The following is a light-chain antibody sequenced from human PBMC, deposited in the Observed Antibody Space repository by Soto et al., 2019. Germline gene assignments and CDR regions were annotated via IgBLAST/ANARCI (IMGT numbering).Light chain of an antibody. CDR2: EVS. J-gene: IGLJ1*01. CDR3: IAYTGSSTSYV. Sequence: QSVLTQPASVSGSPGQSITISCIGTSSDIGSYNHVAWYQQFPGKSPKLTIYEVSSRPSGVSSRFSGSKSGNTASLTISGLQAEYEADYYCIAYTGSSTSYVFGSGTKVTVL. V-gene: IGLV2-14*01. CDR1: SSDIGSYNH.